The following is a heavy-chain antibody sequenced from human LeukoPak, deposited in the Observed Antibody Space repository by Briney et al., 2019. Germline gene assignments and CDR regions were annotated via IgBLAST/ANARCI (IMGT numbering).Heavy chain of an antibody. CDR1: NYSISTDYY. V-gene: IGHV4-38-2*02. D-gene: IGHD4/OR15-4a*01. CDR2: MYHSGST. J-gene: IGHJ4*02. Sequence: RSSETLSLTCSVSNYSISTDYYWGWIRQPPGKGLEWIGTMYHSGSTYYNPSLKSRVSISRDTSKNQFSLNLSSVTAADTAVYYCARVGAEANFDYWGQGTLVTVSS. CDR3: ARVGAEANFDY.